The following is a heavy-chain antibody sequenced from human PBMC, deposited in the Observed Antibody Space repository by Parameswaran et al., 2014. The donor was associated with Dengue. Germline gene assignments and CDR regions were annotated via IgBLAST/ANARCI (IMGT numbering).Heavy chain of an antibody. D-gene: IGHD2/OR15-2a*01. CDR2: IYPVDSET. Sequence: VRQMPGKGLEWIGIIYPVDSETRYTPSFQGQVIISADKSISTAYLQWNSLKATDTAIYYCARSIDSTDGDSTFDIWGQGTMVTVSS. CDR3: ARSIDSTDGDSTFDI. J-gene: IGHJ3*02. V-gene: IGHV5-51*01.